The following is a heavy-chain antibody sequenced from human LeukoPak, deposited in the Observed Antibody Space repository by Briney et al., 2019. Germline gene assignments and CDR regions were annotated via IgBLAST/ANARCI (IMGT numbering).Heavy chain of an antibody. CDR3: AREGYYFDY. CDR2: TYYRSKWYN. CDR1: GDSVSSNSAA. Sequence: SQTLSLTCAISGDSVSSNSAAWNWTRQSPSRGLEWLGRTYYRSKWYNDYAVSEKSRITINPDTSKNQFSLHLNSVTPEDTAVYYCAREGYYFDYWGQGTLVTVSS. J-gene: IGHJ4*02. V-gene: IGHV6-1*01.